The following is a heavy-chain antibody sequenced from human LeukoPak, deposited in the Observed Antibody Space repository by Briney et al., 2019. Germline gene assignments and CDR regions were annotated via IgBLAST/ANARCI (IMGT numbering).Heavy chain of an antibody. Sequence: SETLSPTCTVSGGSISSYYWSWIRQPPGKGLEWIGYIYYSGSTNYNPSLKSRVTISVDTSKNQFSLKLSSVTAADTAVYYCARTYEMGHDYWGQGTLVTVSS. CDR1: GGSISSYY. CDR2: IYYSGST. V-gene: IGHV4-59*01. CDR3: ARTYEMGHDY. J-gene: IGHJ4*02. D-gene: IGHD5-24*01.